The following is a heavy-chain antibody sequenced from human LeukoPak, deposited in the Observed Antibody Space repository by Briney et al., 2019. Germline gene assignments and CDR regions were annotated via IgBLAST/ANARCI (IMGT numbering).Heavy chain of an antibody. J-gene: IGHJ4*02. CDR2: MSYDGNYK. V-gene: IGHV3-30*15. Sequence: GGSPRLSCAASGFSFSTSAMHWVRQAPGKGLEWVAVMSYDGNYKHHADSVKGRFTISRDNSRNTLSLQMSSLRGEDTAVYYCASGSYHEHWGQGTLVTVSS. CDR1: GFSFSTSA. D-gene: IGHD1-26*01. CDR3: ASGSYHEH.